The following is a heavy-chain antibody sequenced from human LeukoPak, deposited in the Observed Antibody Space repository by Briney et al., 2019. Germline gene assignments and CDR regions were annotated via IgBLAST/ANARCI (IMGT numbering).Heavy chain of an antibody. Sequence: PSETLSLTCGVYGGSFSGYYWSWIRQPPGKGLEWIGEIVHSGSTNYTPSLKSRVTISVDTSKNQFSLKLTSVTAADTAVYYCARRLRFVGVWFDPWGQGTLVTVSS. D-gene: IGHD3-10*01. CDR1: GGSFSGYY. V-gene: IGHV4-34*12. CDR2: IVHSGST. J-gene: IGHJ5*02. CDR3: ARRLRFVGVWFDP.